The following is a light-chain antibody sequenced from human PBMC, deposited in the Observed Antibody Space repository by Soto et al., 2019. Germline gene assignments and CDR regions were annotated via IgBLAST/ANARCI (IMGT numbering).Light chain of an antibody. CDR1: SSDVGGYNY. CDR2: DVS. V-gene: IGLV2-11*01. J-gene: IGLJ1*01. Sequence: HSVLTQPRSVSGSPGQSVTISCTGTSSDVGGYNYVSWYQQHPGKAPKVMIYDVSERPSGVPDRFSGSKSGNTASLTISGLQAEDEADYYCCSYAGSPRYVLGTGTKLTVL. CDR3: CSYAGSPRYV.